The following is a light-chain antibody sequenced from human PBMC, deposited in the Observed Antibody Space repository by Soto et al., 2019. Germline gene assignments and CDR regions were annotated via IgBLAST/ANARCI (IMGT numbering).Light chain of an antibody. Sequence: QSALTQPPSASGSPGQSVTISCTGTSGDVGGYNSVSWYQQYPGKAPSLMICEVSKRPSGVPDRFSGSKSGNTASLTVSGLQAEDEADYYCSSYAGSNSVVFGGGTKVTVL. CDR1: SGDVGGYNS. CDR2: EVS. J-gene: IGLJ2*01. CDR3: SSYAGSNSVV. V-gene: IGLV2-8*01.